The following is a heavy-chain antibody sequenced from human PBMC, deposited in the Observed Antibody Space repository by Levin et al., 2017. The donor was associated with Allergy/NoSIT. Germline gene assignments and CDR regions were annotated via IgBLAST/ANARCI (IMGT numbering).Heavy chain of an antibody. J-gene: IGHJ4*02. V-gene: IGHV4-4*07. CDR1: GGSISSYY. CDR2: IYTSGST. D-gene: IGHD3-22*01. Sequence: SQTLSLTCTVSGGSISSYYWSWIRQPAGKGLEWIGRIYTSGSTNYNPSLKSRVTMSVDTSKNQFSLKLSSVTAADTAVYYCARDYPYYYDSSGYYGLFDYWGQGTLVTVSS. CDR3: ARDYPYYYDSSGYYGLFDY.